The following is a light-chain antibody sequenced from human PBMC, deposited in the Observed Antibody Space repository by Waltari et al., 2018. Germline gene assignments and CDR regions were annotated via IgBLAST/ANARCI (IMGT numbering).Light chain of an antibody. V-gene: IGKV3-11*01. CDR2: DAS. J-gene: IGKJ4*01. CDR1: PSVSSY. Sequence: EIVLTQSPATLSLSPGERATPSCRASPSVSSYLAWSQQKPGQAPRLLIYDASTRATGIPARFSGSGSGTDFTLTISSLEPEDFAVYYCQQRSNWPLTFGGGTKVEIK. CDR3: QQRSNWPLT.